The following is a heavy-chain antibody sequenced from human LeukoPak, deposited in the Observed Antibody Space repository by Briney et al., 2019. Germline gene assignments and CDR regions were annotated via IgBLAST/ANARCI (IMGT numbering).Heavy chain of an antibody. V-gene: IGHV4-39*01. D-gene: IGHD3-3*01. J-gene: IGHJ4*02. CDR3: ARVTVFWRRFDY. CDR1: GGSISSSSYY. Sequence: PSETLSLTCTVSGGSISSSSYYWGWIRQPPGKGLEWIGSVYYSGSTYYNPSLKSRVTISVDTSKNQFSLKLSSVTAADTAVYYCARVTVFWRRFDYWGQGTLVTVSS. CDR2: VYYSGST.